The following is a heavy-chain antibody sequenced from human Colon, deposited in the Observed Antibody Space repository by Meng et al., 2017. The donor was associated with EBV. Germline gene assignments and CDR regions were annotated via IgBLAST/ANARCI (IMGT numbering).Heavy chain of an antibody. V-gene: IGHV4-31*03. D-gene: IGHD6-19*01. J-gene: IGHJ4*02. CDR3: ARVSSGWDYFDY. Sequence: QVQLQESGPGLLKPSQTLSLTCTVSGGSVSSGGYYWTWIRQHPGKGLEWFGHIYYSGSTFYNPSLKRRVIISIDTSKNQFSLNLRSVTAADTAVYYCARVSSGWDYFDYWGQGTLVTVSS. CDR2: IYYSGST. CDR1: GGSVSSGGYY.